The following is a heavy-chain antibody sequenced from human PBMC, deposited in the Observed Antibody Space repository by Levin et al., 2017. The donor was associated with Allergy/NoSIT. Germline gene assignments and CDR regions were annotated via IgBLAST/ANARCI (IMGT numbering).Heavy chain of an antibody. D-gene: IGHD6-19*01. J-gene: IGHJ1*01. CDR3: AKGGSAVAGPEYFQH. CDR2: ISYDGSNK. V-gene: IGHV3-30*18. CDR1: GFTFSSYG. Sequence: GESLKISCAASGFTFSSYGMHWVRQAPGKGLEWVAVISYDGSNKYYADSVKGRFTISRDNSKNTLYLQMNSLRAEDTAVYYCAKGGSAVAGPEYFQHWGQGTLVTVSS.